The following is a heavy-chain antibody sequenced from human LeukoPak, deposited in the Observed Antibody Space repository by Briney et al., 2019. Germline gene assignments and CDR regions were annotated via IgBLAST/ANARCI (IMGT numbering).Heavy chain of an antibody. J-gene: IGHJ4*02. CDR2: ISGSGGST. V-gene: IGHV3-23*01. CDR1: GFTFSSYA. D-gene: IGHD2-2*01. CDR3: AKEAQGCSITSCYFDS. Sequence: GGSLRLSCAASGFTFSSYAMSWVRQAPGKGLEWVSAISGSGGSTYYADSVKGRFTISRDNSKNTLYLQMNSLRAEGTAVYYCAKEAQGCSITSCYFDSWGQGTLVTVSS.